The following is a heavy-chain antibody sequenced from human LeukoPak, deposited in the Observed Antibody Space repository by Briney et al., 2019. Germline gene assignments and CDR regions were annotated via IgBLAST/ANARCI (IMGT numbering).Heavy chain of an antibody. CDR1: GFTVSSNY. CDR2: IYSGGST. J-gene: IGHJ4*02. CDR3: AKDRRVMVRGSAGLIDY. V-gene: IGHV3-53*01. Sequence: PGGSLRLSCAASGFTVSSNYMSWVRQAPGKGLEWVSVIYSGGSTYYADSVKGRFTISRHNSKNTLYLQMNSLRAEDTAVYYCAKDRRVMVRGSAGLIDYWGQGTLVTVSS. D-gene: IGHD3-10*01.